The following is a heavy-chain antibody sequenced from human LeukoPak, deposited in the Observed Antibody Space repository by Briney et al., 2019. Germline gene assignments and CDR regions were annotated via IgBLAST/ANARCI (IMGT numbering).Heavy chain of an antibody. V-gene: IGHV1-2*02. CDR1: GYTFTDYY. D-gene: IGHD3-10*01. CDR3: AREDGSGSYHVDY. Sequence: ASVKVSCKASGYTFTDYYIHWVRQAPGQGLEWMGWINPNSGGTNYAQKFQGRVTMTRDTSIHTAYMELSRLRSDDTALYYCAREDGSGSYHVDYWGQGTLVTVSS. J-gene: IGHJ4*02. CDR2: INPNSGGT.